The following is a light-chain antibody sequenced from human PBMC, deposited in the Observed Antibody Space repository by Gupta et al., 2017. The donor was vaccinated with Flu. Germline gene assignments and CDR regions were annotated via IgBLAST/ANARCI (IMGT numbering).Light chain of an antibody. CDR1: QGIINN. CDR3: QQDNSYPYT. Sequence: DIQMTQSPSSLSASVGDRVTITCRASQGIINNLAWFQQKPGQAPKSLIHDASRAKSGAPARFSGSGSTTDFTLTISSRHPDDVANYYCQQDNSYPYTFGQGTQLDIK. J-gene: IGKJ5*01. CDR2: DAS. V-gene: IGKV1-16*01.